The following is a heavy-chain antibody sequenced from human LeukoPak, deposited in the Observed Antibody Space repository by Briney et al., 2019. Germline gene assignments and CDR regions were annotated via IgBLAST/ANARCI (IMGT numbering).Heavy chain of an antibody. Sequence: GGSLRLSCAASGFTFSNYAMSWVRQAPGKGLEWVSTISGSGGSTYYADSVKGRFTISRDHAKNSLYLQMNSLRAEDTAVYYCARDRGAATGTVSLDYWGQGTLVTVSS. D-gene: IGHD1-1*01. CDR3: ARDRGAATGTVSLDY. J-gene: IGHJ4*02. V-gene: IGHV3-23*01. CDR2: ISGSGGST. CDR1: GFTFSNYA.